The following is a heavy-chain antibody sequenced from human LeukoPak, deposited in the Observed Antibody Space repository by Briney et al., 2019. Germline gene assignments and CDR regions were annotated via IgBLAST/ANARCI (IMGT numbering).Heavy chain of an antibody. V-gene: IGHV3-33*01. CDR3: ARDRSYDFWSGYSTPDY. CDR2: IWCDGSNK. CDR1: GFTFSSYG. J-gene: IGHJ4*02. Sequence: GRSLRLSCAASGFTFSSYGMHWVRQAPGKGLEWVAVIWCDGSNKYYADSVKGRFTISRDNSKNTLDLQMNSLRAEDTAVYYCARDRSYDFWSGYSTPDYWGQGTLVTVSS. D-gene: IGHD3-3*01.